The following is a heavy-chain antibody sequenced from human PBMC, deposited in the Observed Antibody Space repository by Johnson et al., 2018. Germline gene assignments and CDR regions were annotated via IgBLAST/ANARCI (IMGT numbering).Heavy chain of an antibody. CDR3: ARESLLGTYYYYYGMDV. D-gene: IGHD2-15*01. CDR1: GFTFSSYA. CDR2: ISGSGGST. Sequence: VQLVQSGGGLVQPGGSLRLSCAASGFTFSSYAMSWVRQAPGKGLEWVSAISGSGGSTYYADSVKGRFTISRDNSKNTLYLQMNSLRAEDTAVYYCARESLLGTYYYYYGMDVWGQGTTVTVSS. V-gene: IGHV3-23*04. J-gene: IGHJ6*02.